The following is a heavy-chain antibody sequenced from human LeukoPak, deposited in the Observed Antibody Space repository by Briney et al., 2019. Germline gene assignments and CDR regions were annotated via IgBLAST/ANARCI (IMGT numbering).Heavy chain of an antibody. V-gene: IGHV4-34*01. CDR1: GGSFSGHY. J-gene: IGHJ6*02. Sequence: SETLSLTCAVYGGSFSGHYWSWIRQPPGKGLEWIGEINHSGSANYNPSLKSRVTISVDTSKNQFSLKLSSVTAADTAVYYCARSGPRLDYGMDVWGQGTTVTVSS. CDR3: ARSGPRLDYGMDV. CDR2: INHSGSA. D-gene: IGHD6-19*01.